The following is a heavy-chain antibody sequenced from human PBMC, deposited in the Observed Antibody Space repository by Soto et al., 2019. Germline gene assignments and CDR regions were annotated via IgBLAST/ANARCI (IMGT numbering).Heavy chain of an antibody. CDR2: IYYSGST. V-gene: IGHV4-30-4*01. J-gene: IGHJ4*02. CDR1: GGSISSGDYY. Sequence: SETLSLTCTVSGGSISSGDYYWSWIRQPPGKGLEWIGYIYYSGSTYYNPSLKSRVTISVDTSKNQFSLKLSSVTAADTAVYYCARDSVAGNQDYWGQGTLVTVS. CDR3: ARDSVAGNQDY. D-gene: IGHD6-19*01.